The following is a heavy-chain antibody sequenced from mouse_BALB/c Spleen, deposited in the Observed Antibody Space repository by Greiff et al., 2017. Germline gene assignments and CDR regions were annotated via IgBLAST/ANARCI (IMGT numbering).Heavy chain of an antibody. CDR3: AREVYDGYTWFAY. Sequence: VQLQQSGAELVKPGASVKLSCTASGFNIKDTYMHWVKQRPEQGLEWIGRIDPANGNTKYDPKFQGKATITADTSSNTAYLQLSSLTSEDTAVYYCAREVYDGYTWFAYWGQGTLVTVSA. CDR1: GFNIKDTY. D-gene: IGHD2-3*01. J-gene: IGHJ3*01. V-gene: IGHV14-3*02. CDR2: IDPANGNT.